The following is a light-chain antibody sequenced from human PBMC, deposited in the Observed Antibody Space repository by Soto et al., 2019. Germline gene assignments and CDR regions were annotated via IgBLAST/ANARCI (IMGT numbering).Light chain of an antibody. V-gene: IGKV1-27*01. Sequence: DIQMTQSPSSLSASVGDRVTITCRATQDISNYLAWYQQRPGKVPKLLIYGASILQSGVPSRFRGSGSGTDFTLTISSLQPEDVATYYCQKYNSAPTWTFGQGTKVQI. CDR1: QDISNY. J-gene: IGKJ1*01. CDR3: QKYNSAPTWT. CDR2: GAS.